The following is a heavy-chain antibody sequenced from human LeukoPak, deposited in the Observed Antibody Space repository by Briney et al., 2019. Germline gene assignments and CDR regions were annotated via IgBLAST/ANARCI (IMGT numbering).Heavy chain of an antibody. CDR1: GFTFSSYG. J-gene: IGHJ5*02. V-gene: IGHV3-33*01. CDR3: ARVNAQRYCSSTSCQNWFDP. Sequence: GRSLRLSCAASGFTFSSYGMHWVRQAPGKGLEWVAAIWYDGSNKYYADSVKGRFTISRDNSKNTLYLQMNSLRAEDTAVYYCARVNAQRYCSSTSCQNWFDPWGQGTLVTVSS. CDR2: IWYDGSNK. D-gene: IGHD2-2*01.